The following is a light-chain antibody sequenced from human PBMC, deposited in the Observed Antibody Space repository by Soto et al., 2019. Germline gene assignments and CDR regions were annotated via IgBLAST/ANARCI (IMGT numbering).Light chain of an antibody. CDR3: QQNGSSSQWT. CDR2: GAS. CDR1: QSVSNYY. J-gene: IGKJ1*01. V-gene: IGKV3-20*01. Sequence: EIVLTQSPGTLSLSPGERATLSCRASQSVSNYYLAWYQQKPGQAPRLLIYGASSRATGIPDRFSGSGSGTDFTLTISRLEPEDFAVYYCQQNGSSSQWTFGQGTKVDIK.